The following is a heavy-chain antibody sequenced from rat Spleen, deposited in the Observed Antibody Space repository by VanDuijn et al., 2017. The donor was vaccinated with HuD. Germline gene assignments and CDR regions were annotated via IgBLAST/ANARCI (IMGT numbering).Heavy chain of an antibody. Sequence: QVQLKESGPGLVQPSQTLSLTCTVSGFSLTSYTVSWVRQPPGKGLEWMGRMRYNGDTSYNSALKSRLSISRDTSRNQVFLKMNSLQTDDTAIYYCSRYNSGFDYWGQGVMVTVSS. CDR2: MRYNGDT. CDR1: GFSLTSYT. J-gene: IGHJ2*01. CDR3: SRYNSGFDY. V-gene: IGHV2-63*01. D-gene: IGHD4-3*01.